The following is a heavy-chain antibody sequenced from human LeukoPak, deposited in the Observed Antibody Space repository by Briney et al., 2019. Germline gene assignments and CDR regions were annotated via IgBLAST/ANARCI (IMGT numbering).Heavy chain of an antibody. CDR3: ARAGYYDSSGYYYAIFDY. V-gene: IGHV1-46*01. D-gene: IGHD3-22*01. CDR2: INPSGGST. Sequence: ASVKVSCKASGYTFTSYYMHWVRQAPGQGLEWMGTINPSGGSTSYAQKFQGRVTMTRDTSTSTVYMELSSLRSEDTAVYYCARAGYYDSSGYYYAIFDYWGQGTLVTVSS. J-gene: IGHJ4*02. CDR1: GYTFTSYY.